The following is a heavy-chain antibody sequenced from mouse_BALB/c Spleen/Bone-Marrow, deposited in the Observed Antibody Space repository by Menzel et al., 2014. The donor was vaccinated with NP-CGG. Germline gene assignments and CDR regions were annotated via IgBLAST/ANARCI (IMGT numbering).Heavy chain of an antibody. J-gene: IGHJ2*01. V-gene: IGHV4-1*02. Sequence: EVKVEESGGGLVQPGGSLKLSCAASGFDFSRYWMSWVRQAPGRGLEWIGEINPDSSTINYTPSLKDKFIISRDNAKNTLYLQMSKVRSEDTALYYCARQGYYGKGDYWGQGTTLTVSS. CDR1: GFDFSRYW. CDR2: INPDSSTI. CDR3: ARQGYYGKGDY. D-gene: IGHD2-1*01.